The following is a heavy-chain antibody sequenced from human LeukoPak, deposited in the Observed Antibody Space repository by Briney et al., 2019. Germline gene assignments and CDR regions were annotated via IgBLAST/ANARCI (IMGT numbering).Heavy chain of an antibody. V-gene: IGHV3-15*04. CDR2: IASNTDGGTT. CDR1: EFAFSTYN. Sequence: GGSLRLSCAASEFAFSTYNMNWVRQAPGKGLEWVGRIASNTDGGTTDYAAPVKGRFTISRDDSKNALYLQMNSLKTEDTALYYCTTRTTTTIYWGQGTLVTVSS. CDR3: TTRTTTTIY. D-gene: IGHD1-7*01. J-gene: IGHJ4*02.